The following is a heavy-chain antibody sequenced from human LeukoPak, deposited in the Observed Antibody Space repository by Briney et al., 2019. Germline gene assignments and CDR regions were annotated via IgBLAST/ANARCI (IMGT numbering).Heavy chain of an antibody. CDR2: INPNSGGT. CDR1: GYTFTGYY. Sequence: ASVKVSCKASGYTFTGYYMRWVRQAPGQGLEWMGWINPNSGGTNYAQKFQGRVTMTRDTSTSTAYMELSRLGSDDTAVYYCARGPDCSSTSCYYYYMDVWGKGTTVTVSS. J-gene: IGHJ6*03. D-gene: IGHD2-2*01. V-gene: IGHV1-2*02. CDR3: ARGPDCSSTSCYYYYMDV.